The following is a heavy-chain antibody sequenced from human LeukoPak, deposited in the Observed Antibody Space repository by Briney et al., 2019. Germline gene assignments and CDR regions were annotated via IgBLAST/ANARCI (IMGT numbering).Heavy chain of an antibody. J-gene: IGHJ6*03. V-gene: IGHV3-53*01. CDR2: IYSTGST. CDR3: ARDSSYYYYYMDV. CDR1: GFTVSSNY. Sequence: GGSLRLSCVASGFTVSSNYMSWVRQAPGKGLEWVSLIYSTGSTYYADSVRGRFTISRDNSKNTLYLQMNSLRAEDTAVYYCARDSSYYYYYMDVWGKGTTVIVSS.